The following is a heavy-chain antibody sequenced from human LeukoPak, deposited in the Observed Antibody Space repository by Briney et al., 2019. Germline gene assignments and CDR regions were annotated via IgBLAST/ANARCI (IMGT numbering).Heavy chain of an antibody. D-gene: IGHD5-12*01. CDR3: ARADNGYDH. Sequence: PGGSLRLSCAASGFTVSSNHMSWVRQAPGKGLEWVSLIYSGGTTYYADPVKGRFTISRDNSKNTLYLQMNSLRAEDTAVYYCARADNGYDHWGQGTLVTVSS. V-gene: IGHV3-53*01. CDR2: IYSGGTT. J-gene: IGHJ4*02. CDR1: GFTVSSNH.